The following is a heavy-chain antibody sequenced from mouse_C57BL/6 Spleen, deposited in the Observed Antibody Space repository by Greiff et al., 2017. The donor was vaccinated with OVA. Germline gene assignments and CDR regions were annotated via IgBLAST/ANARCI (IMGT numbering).Heavy chain of an antibody. D-gene: IGHD1-1*01. CDR2: ILPGSGST. J-gene: IGHJ3*01. CDR3: ARSTFITTVVAPNAY. V-gene: IGHV1-9*01. Sequence: VQLQQSGAELMKPGASVKLSCKATGYTFTGYWIEWVKQRPGHGLEWIGEILPGSGSTNYNEKLKGKATFTADTSSNTAYMQLSSLTTEDSAIYYCARSTFITTVVAPNAYWGQGTLVTVSA. CDR1: GYTFTGYW.